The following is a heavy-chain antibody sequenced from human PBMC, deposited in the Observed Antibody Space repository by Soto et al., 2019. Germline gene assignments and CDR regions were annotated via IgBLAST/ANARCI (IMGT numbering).Heavy chain of an antibody. Sequence: QVQLVESGGGVVQPGRSLRLSCAASGFTVSSNGMHWVRQAPGKGLEWVAVISRDGGTKFYADSVKGRFTISKDNSRNTLYLQMNSLRAEDTAVYYCAKEDRVVTATFDYWGQGTLVTVSS. D-gene: IGHD2-21*02. CDR2: ISRDGGTK. V-gene: IGHV3-30*18. CDR3: AKEDRVVTATFDY. CDR1: GFTVSSNG. J-gene: IGHJ4*02.